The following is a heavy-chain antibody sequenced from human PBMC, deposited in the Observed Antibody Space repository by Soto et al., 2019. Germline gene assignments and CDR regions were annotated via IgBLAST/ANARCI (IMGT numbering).Heavy chain of an antibody. CDR1: GFTYSSYG. CDR3: ARVSSYGYYYGMDV. V-gene: IGHV3-33*01. D-gene: IGHD6-6*01. J-gene: IGHJ6*02. Sequence: QVQLVESGGGVVQPGRSLRLSCAASGFTYSSYGMHWVRQAPGKGLEWVAVIWYDGSNKYYADSVKGRFTISRDNSKNTLYLQLNSLRAEDTAVYYCARVSSYGYYYGMDVWGQGTTVTVSS. CDR2: IWYDGSNK.